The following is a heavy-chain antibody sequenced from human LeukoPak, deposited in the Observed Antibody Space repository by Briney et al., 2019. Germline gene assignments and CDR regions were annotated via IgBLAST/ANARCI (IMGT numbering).Heavy chain of an antibody. CDR3: ARGHYYDFWSGYYQNAFDI. J-gene: IGHJ3*02. V-gene: IGHV1-8*03. CDR1: GYTFTSYD. Sequence: GASVKVSCKASGYTFTSYDINWVRQAAGQGLEWMGWMNPNSGNTGYAQKFQGRVTITRNTSISTAYMELSSLRSEDTAVYYCARGHYYDFWSGYYQNAFDIWGQGTMVTVSS. CDR2: MNPNSGNT. D-gene: IGHD3-3*01.